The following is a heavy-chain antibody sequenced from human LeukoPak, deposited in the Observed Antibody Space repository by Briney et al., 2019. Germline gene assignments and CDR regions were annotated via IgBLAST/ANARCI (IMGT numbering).Heavy chain of an antibody. J-gene: IGHJ4*02. CDR3: GRGSVGFGELNY. CDR2: ISYDGSNK. CDR1: GFTFSSYA. D-gene: IGHD3-10*01. Sequence: GGSLRLSCAASGFTFSSYAMHWVCQAPGKGLEWVAVISYDGSNKFYADSVKGRFTLSRDNSKNTLYLQMNSLRIEDTAVYYCGRGSVGFGELNYWGQGTLVTVSS. V-gene: IGHV3-30-3*01.